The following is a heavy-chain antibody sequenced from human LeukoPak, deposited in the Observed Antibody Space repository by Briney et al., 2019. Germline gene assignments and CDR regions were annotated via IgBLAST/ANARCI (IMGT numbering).Heavy chain of an antibody. CDR2: VSSDGTT. Sequence: SETLSLTCSVSGDSVTSSYWNWIRQPPGKGLEWIGYVSSDGTTNYIPSLRSRLIMSVDTAKNDISLILTSVTAADTAIYYCARLDCVVEGCYTQWCRGTLVTVSS. J-gene: IGHJ4*02. D-gene: IGHD2-15*01. CDR1: GDSVTSSY. V-gene: IGHV4-59*08. CDR3: ARLDCVVEGCYTQ.